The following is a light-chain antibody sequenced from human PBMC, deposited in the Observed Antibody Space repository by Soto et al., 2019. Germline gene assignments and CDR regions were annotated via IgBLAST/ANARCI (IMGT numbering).Light chain of an antibody. CDR2: GIS. J-gene: IGKJ2*01. V-gene: IGKV3-20*01. Sequence: ESVLTQSPGTLSLSPGDRATLSCRASQSVSNSYFAWYQQKPGQAPRLLIYGISSRATVIPDRFSGSGSGTDFTLTISRLEPEDCVVSYCQQYSSLPHTFGQGTKLEV. CDR1: QSVSNSY. CDR3: QQYSSLPHT.